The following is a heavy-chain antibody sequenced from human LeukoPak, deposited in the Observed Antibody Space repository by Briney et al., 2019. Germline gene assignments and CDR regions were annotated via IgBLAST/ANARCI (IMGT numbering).Heavy chain of an antibody. CDR1: GFTFSSYS. CDR2: ISGSADNT. D-gene: IGHD1-26*01. Sequence: GGSLRLSRAASGFTFSSYSMNWVRQAPGKGLEWVSAISGSADNTYYADSVKGRFTISRDNSKSTLYLQMNSLRAEDTAIYYCAKDRVGATRGGDYWGQGTLVTVSS. J-gene: IGHJ4*02. CDR3: AKDRVGATRGGDY. V-gene: IGHV3-23*01.